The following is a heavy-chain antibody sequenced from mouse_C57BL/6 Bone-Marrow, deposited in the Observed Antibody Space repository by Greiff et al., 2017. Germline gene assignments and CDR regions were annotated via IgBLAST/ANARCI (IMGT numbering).Heavy chain of an antibody. J-gene: IGHJ4*01. V-gene: IGHV1-53*01. CDR3: ARGGSSSYAMDY. CDR2: INPSNGGT. Sequence: QVQLQQPGTELVKPGASVKLSCKASGYTFTSYWMHWVKQRPGQGLEWIGNINPSNGGTNYNEKFKSKATLTVDKSSSTAYMQLSSRTSEDSAVYYCARGGSSSYAMDYWGQGTSVTVSS. D-gene: IGHD1-1*01. CDR1: GYTFTSYW.